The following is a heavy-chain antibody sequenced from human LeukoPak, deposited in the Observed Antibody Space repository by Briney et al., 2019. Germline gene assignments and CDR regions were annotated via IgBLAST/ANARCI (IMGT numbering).Heavy chain of an antibody. CDR1: GFTFTSSA. J-gene: IGHJ6*03. CDR3: AAANDHGDYYYYMDV. V-gene: IGHV1-58*02. CDR2: IVVGSGNT. Sequence: ASVKVSCKASGFTFTSSAMQWVRQARRQRLEWIGWIVVGSGNTNYAQKFQERVTITRDMSTSTAYMELSSLRSEDTAVYYCAAANDHGDYYYYMDVWGKGTTVTVSS. D-gene: IGHD4-17*01.